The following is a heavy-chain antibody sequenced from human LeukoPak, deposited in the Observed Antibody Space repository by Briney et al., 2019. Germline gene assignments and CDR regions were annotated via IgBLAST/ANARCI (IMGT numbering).Heavy chain of an antibody. CDR2: INHSGST. J-gene: IGHJ4*02. CDR3: ARVSILEWLLYGGFDY. CDR1: GGSFSGYY. V-gene: IGHV4-34*01. Sequence: SETLSLTCAVYGGSFSGYYWSWIRQPPGKGLEWIGEINHSGSTNYSPSLKSRVTISVDTSKNQFSLKLSSVTAADTAVYYCARVSILEWLLYGGFDYWGQGTLVTVSS. D-gene: IGHD3-3*01.